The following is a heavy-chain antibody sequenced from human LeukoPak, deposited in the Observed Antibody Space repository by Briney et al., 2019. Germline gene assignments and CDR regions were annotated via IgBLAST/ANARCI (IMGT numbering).Heavy chain of an antibody. CDR3: ARDHPLSDAFDI. V-gene: IGHV3-30*14. CDR2: ISYDGSDK. CDR1: GFSFNRFT. J-gene: IGHJ3*02. Sequence: GGSLRLSCAASGFSFNRFTMHWVRQAPGKGLEWVAVISYDGSDKYYADSVKGRFTIPRDNSKNTLYLQMNSLRAEDTAVYYCARDHPLSDAFDIWGQGTMVTVSS.